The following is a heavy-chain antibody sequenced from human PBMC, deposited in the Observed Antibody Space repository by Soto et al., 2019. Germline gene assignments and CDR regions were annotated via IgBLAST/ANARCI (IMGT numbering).Heavy chain of an antibody. D-gene: IGHD6-13*01. CDR2: IDPSDSYT. V-gene: IGHV5-10-1*01. J-gene: IGHJ6*02. CDR1: GYSFTSYW. Sequence: GESLKISCKGSGYSFTSYWIGWVRQMPGKGLEWMGRIDPSDSYTKYSPSFQGHVITSADKSISTAYLHWSSLKASDTAIYYCARSFDSSSTYGMDVWGQGTTVTVSS. CDR3: ARSFDSSSTYGMDV.